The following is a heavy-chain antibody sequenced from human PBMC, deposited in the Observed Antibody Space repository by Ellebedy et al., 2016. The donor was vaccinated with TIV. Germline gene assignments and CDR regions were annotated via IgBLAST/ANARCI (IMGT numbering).Heavy chain of an antibody. CDR2: IRRIVDGGTI. D-gene: IGHD3-3*01. Sequence: GESLKISXVGSGFTFSNSWMDWVRQAPGKGLEWVGRIRRIVDGGTIDYAAPGKDRFTISRDDSKNTLYLQMNSLKTEDTALYYCTTDFSNWGQGTLVTVSS. V-gene: IGHV3-15*07. CDR3: TTDFSN. J-gene: IGHJ4*02. CDR1: GFTFSNSW.